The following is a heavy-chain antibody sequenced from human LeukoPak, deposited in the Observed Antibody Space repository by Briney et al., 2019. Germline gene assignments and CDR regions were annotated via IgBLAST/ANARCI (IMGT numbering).Heavy chain of an antibody. CDR2: LNPSESYT. D-gene: IGHD1-26*01. CDR1: GYRFTSYL. Sequence: GESLQISFKGSGYRFTSYLISWVRPMPGKGLGWMGRLNPSESYTTYSPSFQGHVTISADESISTANLQWSSLKASDTAMYYCARRGIFANYGMDVWGKGTTVTVSS. V-gene: IGHV5-10-1*01. CDR3: ARRGIFANYGMDV. J-gene: IGHJ6*04.